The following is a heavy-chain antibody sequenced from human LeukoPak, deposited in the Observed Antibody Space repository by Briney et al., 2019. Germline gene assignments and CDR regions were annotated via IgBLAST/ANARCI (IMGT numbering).Heavy chain of an antibody. V-gene: IGHV3-21*01. Sequence: PGGSLRLSCAASGFTFSSYAMSWVRQAPGKGLEWVSSISSSSSYIYYADSVKGRFTISRDNAKNSLYLQMNSLRAEDTAVYYCARAVDGGDYYYYYGMDVWGQGTTVTVSS. CDR2: ISSSSSYI. CDR3: ARAVDGGDYYYYYGMDV. J-gene: IGHJ6*02. CDR1: GFTFSSYA. D-gene: IGHD3-16*01.